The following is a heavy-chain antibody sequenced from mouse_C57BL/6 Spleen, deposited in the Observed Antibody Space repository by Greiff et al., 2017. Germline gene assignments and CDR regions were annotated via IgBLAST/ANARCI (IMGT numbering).Heavy chain of an antibody. Sequence: EVKLMESGGGLVKPGGSLKLSCAASGFTFSDYGMHWVRQAPEKGLEWVAYISSGSSTIYYADTVKGRFTISRDNAKNTLFLQMTSLRSEDTAMYYCARESTGTFAYWGQGTLVTVSA. CDR3: ARESTGTFAY. D-gene: IGHD4-1*02. J-gene: IGHJ3*01. V-gene: IGHV5-17*01. CDR1: GFTFSDYG. CDR2: ISSGSSTI.